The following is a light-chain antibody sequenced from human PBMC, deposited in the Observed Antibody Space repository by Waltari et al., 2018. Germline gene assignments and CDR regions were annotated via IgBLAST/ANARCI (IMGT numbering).Light chain of an antibody. Sequence: DIQMTQSPSSLSASVGDRVTITCRASQSISIYLNWYQQKPGKAPKLLIYAASRLQSGVPARFSGSGSGTEFTLTVSSLQPDDFATYYCQHSYTPPWTFGQGTKVKI. V-gene: IGKV1-39*01. CDR2: AAS. J-gene: IGKJ1*01. CDR3: QHSYTPPWT. CDR1: QSISIY.